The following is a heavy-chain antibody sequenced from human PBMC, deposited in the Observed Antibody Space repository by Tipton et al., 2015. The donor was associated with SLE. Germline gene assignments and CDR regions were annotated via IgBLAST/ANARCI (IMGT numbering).Heavy chain of an antibody. CDR2: ISSSSSYI. V-gene: IGHV3-21*01. CDR3: ARVSWEYSSGQEPYFDY. J-gene: IGHJ4*02. CDR1: GFTFSSYS. D-gene: IGHD6-19*01. Sequence: SLRLSCAASGFTFSSYSMNWVRQAPGKGLEWVSSISSSSSYIYYADSVKGRFTISRDNAKNSLYLQMNSLRAEDTAVYYCARVSWEYSSGQEPYFDYWGQGTLVTVSS.